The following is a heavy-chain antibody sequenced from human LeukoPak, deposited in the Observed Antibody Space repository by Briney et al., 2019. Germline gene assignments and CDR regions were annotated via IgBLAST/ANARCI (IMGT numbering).Heavy chain of an antibody. V-gene: IGHV1-18*01. CDR2: ISAYNGNT. CDR1: GYTFSSYG. Sequence: GASLKVSCTASGYTFSSYGISWVRPAPGERLEWMGWISAYNGNTNYAQKLQGRVTMTTDTSTSTAYMELRSLRSDDTAVYYCARAPPEQHYYYYMDVWGKGTTVTVSS. CDR3: ARAPPEQHYYYYMDV. J-gene: IGHJ6*03. D-gene: IGHD6-13*01.